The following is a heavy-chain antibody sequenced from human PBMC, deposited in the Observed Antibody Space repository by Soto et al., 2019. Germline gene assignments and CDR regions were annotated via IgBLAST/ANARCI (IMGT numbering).Heavy chain of an antibody. CDR2: INPNSGGT. Sequence: RASVKVSCKASGYTFTAYYMHWLRQAPGQGREWMGWINPNSGGTKYAQKFQGRVTMTNDTSISTAYMELSRLGSDDTAVYYCARGDFDSSANYYAGWFDPWGQGXLVTVSS. V-gene: IGHV1-2*02. D-gene: IGHD3-22*01. J-gene: IGHJ5*02. CDR1: GYTFTAYY. CDR3: ARGDFDSSANYYAGWFDP.